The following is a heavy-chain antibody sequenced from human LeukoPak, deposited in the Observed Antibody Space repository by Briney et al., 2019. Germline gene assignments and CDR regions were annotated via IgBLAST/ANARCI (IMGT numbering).Heavy chain of an antibody. Sequence: GGSLRLSCAASGFTFSSYEMNWARQAPGKGLEWVSYISSSGSTIYYADSVRGRFTISRDNAKNSLYLQMNSLRAEDTAVYYCARGFGYSSSQTFDYWGQGTLVTVSS. CDR2: ISSSGSTI. D-gene: IGHD6-6*01. V-gene: IGHV3-48*03. CDR3: ARGFGYSSSQTFDY. J-gene: IGHJ4*02. CDR1: GFTFSSYE.